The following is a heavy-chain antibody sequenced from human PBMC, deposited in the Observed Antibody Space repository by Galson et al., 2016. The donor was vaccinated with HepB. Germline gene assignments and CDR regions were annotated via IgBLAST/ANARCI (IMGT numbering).Heavy chain of an antibody. CDR1: GGSISSTHW. CDR2: IYHSGSI. D-gene: IGHD1-26*01. CDR3: ARSVIVGAIRYFDS. V-gene: IGHV4-4*02. Sequence: SETLSLTCAVSGGSISSTHWWSWVRHPPGKGLEWIAEIYHSGSINYNPTLKSLVTISVDKSKNHFSLKLTSLTAADTAVYYCARSVIVGAIRYFDSWGQGTLVTVSS. J-gene: IGHJ4*02.